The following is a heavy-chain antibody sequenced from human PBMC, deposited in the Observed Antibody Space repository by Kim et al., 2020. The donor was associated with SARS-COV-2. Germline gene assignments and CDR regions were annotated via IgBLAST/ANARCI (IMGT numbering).Heavy chain of an antibody. J-gene: IGHJ5*02. V-gene: IGHV5-51*01. CDR3: ARHWDYGDYVVGWFDP. CDR1: GYSFTSYW. D-gene: IGHD4-17*01. CDR2: IYPGDSDT. Sequence: GESLKISCKGSGYSFTSYWIGWVRQMPGKGLEWMGIIYPGDSDTRYSPSFQGQVTISADKSISTAYLQWSSLKASDTAMYYCARHWDYGDYVVGWFDPWGQGTLVTVSS.